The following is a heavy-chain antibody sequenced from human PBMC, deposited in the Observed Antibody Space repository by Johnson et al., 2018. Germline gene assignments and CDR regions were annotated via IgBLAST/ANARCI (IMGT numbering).Heavy chain of an antibody. CDR1: GFTFSSYS. V-gene: IGHV3-21*04. CDR3: AREGSGYDQKDYYYYGRDV. CDR2: ISSSGSTI. J-gene: IGHJ6*02. Sequence: VQLVESGGGLVKPGGSLRLSCAASGFTFSSYSMNWVRQAPGKGLEWVSSISSSGSTIYYADSVKGRFTISRDNAKNSLYLQMNSLRAEDTAVYYCAREGSGYDQKDYYYYGRDVWGQGTTVTVSS. D-gene: IGHD5-12*01.